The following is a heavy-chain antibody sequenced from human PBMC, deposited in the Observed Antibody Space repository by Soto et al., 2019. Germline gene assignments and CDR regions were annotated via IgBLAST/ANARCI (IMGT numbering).Heavy chain of an antibody. CDR3: ARGPYYDFWSGYYNWFDP. CDR2: ISAYNGNT. CDR1: GYTFTSYG. Sequence: ASVKVSCKASGYTFTSYGISWVRQAPGQGLEWMGWISAYNGNTNYAQKLQGRVTMTTDTSTSTAYMELRSLRSDDTAVYYCARGPYYDFWSGYYNWFDPWGQGTLVTVSS. V-gene: IGHV1-18*01. J-gene: IGHJ5*02. D-gene: IGHD3-3*01.